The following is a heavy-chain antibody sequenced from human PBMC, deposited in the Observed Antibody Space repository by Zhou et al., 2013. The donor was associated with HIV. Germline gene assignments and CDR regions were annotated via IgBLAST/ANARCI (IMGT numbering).Heavy chain of an antibody. CDR2: IIPIFGTP. J-gene: IGHJ4*02. D-gene: IGHD2-21*02. V-gene: IGHV1-69*13. CDR1: GGTFSSYA. CDR3: ARTVPLLGQI. Sequence: QVQLVQSGTELKRPGSSVKISCKASGGTFSSYAINWVRQAPGQGLEWVGRIIPIFGTPDYARNFRGRVRITADELSTTVYMELRGLRSGDTALYYCARTVPLLGQIWGQGTLITVSS.